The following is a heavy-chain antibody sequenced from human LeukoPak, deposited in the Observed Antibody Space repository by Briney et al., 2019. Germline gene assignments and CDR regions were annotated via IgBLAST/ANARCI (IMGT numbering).Heavy chain of an antibody. CDR2: IGIDSGNT. Sequence: PGGSLRLPCAASGFTLSDYSMNSVRQAPGKGLEWISYIGIDSGNTNYADSVKGRFNISGDKAKNSLYLQMNSLRVEDTAVYYCARDYKYAFDNWGQGTLVTVSS. V-gene: IGHV3-48*01. D-gene: IGHD5-24*01. J-gene: IGHJ4*02. CDR3: ARDYKYAFDN. CDR1: GFTLSDYS.